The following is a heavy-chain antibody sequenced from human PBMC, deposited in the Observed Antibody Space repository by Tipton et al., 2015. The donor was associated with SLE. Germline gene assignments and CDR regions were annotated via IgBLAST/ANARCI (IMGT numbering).Heavy chain of an antibody. CDR3: ARDETTGRPFDP. Sequence: TLSLTCSVSGDSITSYYWSWFRQSTGRGLEWIGRVYSSGSANYNPSLRSRVTMSVDTSKNQFSLILSSVTAADTAVYYCARDETTGRPFDPWGQGTLVTVSS. V-gene: IGHV4-4*07. D-gene: IGHD1-1*01. J-gene: IGHJ5*02. CDR2: VYSSGSA. CDR1: GDSITSYY.